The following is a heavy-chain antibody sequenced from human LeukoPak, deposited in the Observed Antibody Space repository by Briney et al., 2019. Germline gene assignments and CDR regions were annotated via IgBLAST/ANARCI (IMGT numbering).Heavy chain of an antibody. CDR3: ASGTLQGNY. J-gene: IGHJ4*02. CDR2: SHHSVGT. V-gene: IGHV4-30-2*01. D-gene: IGHD4-11*01. Sequence: PSQTLSLTCTVSGGSISSGNYYWSWIRQPPGKGLEWIGYSHHSVGTSYNPSLKSRLTISVDRSKNHFSLKLTSVTAADTAVYYCASGTLQGNYWGQGILVTVSS. CDR1: GGSISSGNYY.